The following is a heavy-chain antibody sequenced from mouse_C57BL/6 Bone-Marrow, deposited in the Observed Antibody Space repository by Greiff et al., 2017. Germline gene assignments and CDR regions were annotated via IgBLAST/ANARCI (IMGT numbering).Heavy chain of an antibody. CDR3: TTRIYYYGSSYGAMDY. Sequence: VQLQQSGAELVRPGASVKLSCTASGFNIKDDYMHWVKQRPEQGLEWIGWIDPENGDPEYASKFQGKATITADTSSNTAYLQLSSLTSEDTAVYYCTTRIYYYGSSYGAMDYWGQGTSVTVSS. V-gene: IGHV14-4*01. CDR1: GFNIKDDY. D-gene: IGHD1-1*01. CDR2: IDPENGDP. J-gene: IGHJ4*01.